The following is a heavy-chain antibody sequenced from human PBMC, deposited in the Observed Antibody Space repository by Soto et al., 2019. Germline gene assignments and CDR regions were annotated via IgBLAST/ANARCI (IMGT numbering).Heavy chain of an antibody. J-gene: IGHJ4*02. CDR3: SNLISSSCLFDY. CDR1: GFTFSSYA. V-gene: IGHV3-23*01. CDR2: ISGSGGST. Sequence: EVQLLESGGGLVQPGGSLRLSCAASGFTFSSYAMSWVRQAPGKGLEWVSAISGSGGSTYYADSGKGRFTISRDNSKNSLYVQMNSLTAEDTAVYYCSNLISSSCLFDYWGQGTLVIVSS. D-gene: IGHD6-13*01.